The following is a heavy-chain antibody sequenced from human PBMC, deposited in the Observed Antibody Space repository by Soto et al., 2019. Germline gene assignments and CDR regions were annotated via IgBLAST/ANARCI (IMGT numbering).Heavy chain of an antibody. J-gene: IGHJ6*02. CDR3: ARALRGDLLLSQYYYNDMHF. V-gene: IGHV1-69*13. D-gene: IGHD3-10*01. Sequence: SVKVSCKDSGGTFSSYAISWVRQAPGQGLEWMGGIIPIFGTANYAQKVQGRVTITADESTSTAYMELSSLRSEDTAVYYCARALRGDLLLSQYYYNDMHFWCQGTTGTGS. CDR1: GGTFSSYA. CDR2: IIPIFGTA.